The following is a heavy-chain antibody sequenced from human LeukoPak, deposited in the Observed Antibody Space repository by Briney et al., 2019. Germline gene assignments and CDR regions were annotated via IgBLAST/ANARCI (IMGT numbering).Heavy chain of an antibody. J-gene: IGHJ5*02. D-gene: IGHD3-10*01. CDR3: ARGHYGSGSSNWFDP. CDR1: GYTFTGYY. CDR2: INPNSGGT. Sequence: GASVKVSCKTSGYTFTGYYMFWVRQAPGQGLEWMAWINPNSGGTNYAQRFQGRVTLTRDTSIATAYMELSSLKSDDTAVYFCARGHYGSGSSNWFDPWGQGTLVTVSS. V-gene: IGHV1-2*02.